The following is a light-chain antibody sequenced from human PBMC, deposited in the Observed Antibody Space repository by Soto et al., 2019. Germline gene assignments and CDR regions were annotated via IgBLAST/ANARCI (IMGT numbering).Light chain of an antibody. J-gene: IGLJ2*01. V-gene: IGLV1-51*01. CDR3: ATWDSSLSAVV. CDR2: DNN. Sequence: QSVLTQPPSVSAAPGQKVTISCSGSSSNIGSNYVSWYQQLPGTAPKLVIYDNNKRPSGAPDRFSGSKSDTSATLGITGLQTGDEADYYCATWDSSLSAVVFGGGTKLTVL. CDR1: SSNIGSNY.